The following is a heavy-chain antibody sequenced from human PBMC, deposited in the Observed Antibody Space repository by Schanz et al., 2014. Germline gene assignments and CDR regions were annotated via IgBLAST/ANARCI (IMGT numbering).Heavy chain of an antibody. CDR3: ATGPSGSLDY. V-gene: IGHV1-18*01. CDR1: GYTFTDYG. CDR2: IRPDNGNT. Sequence: QVQLVQSGGEMKKPGASVKVSCKASGYTFTDYGLSWVRQAPGQGLEWLGWIRPDNGNTNYAQKLQGRVTMTTDTSTSTAYMEVRSLTSEDTAVYYCATGPSGSLDYWGQGTLVTVSS. J-gene: IGHJ4*02. D-gene: IGHD3-10*01.